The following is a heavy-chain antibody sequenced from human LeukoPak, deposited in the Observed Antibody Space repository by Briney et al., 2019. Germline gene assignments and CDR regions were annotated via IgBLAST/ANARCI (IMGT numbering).Heavy chain of an antibody. CDR1: GGSLSSGTYF. CDR2: IYTRGST. V-gene: IGHV4-61*02. J-gene: IGHJ6*02. Sequence: PSETLSLTCTVSGGSLSSGTYFWSWVRQPAGKGLEWIGRIYTRGSTNYNPSLKSRVTISVDTSKNQFSLKLSSVTAADTAVYYCARDPPLYCGGDCYSDYYGMDVWGQGTTVTVSS. D-gene: IGHD2-21*02. CDR3: ARDPPLYCGGDCYSDYYGMDV.